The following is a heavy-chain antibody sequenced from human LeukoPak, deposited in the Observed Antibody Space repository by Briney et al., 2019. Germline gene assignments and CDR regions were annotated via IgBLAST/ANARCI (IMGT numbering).Heavy chain of an antibody. CDR1: GFTFSSYA. Sequence: GGSLRLSCAASGFTFSSYAMSWVRQAPGKGLEWVSAFSGSGGSTYYADSVKGRFTISRDNSKNTLYLQMNSLRAEDTAVYYCAKPRLKSGYYLFDYWGQGTLVTVSS. CDR3: AKPRLKSGYYLFDY. V-gene: IGHV3-23*01. J-gene: IGHJ4*02. CDR2: FSGSGGST. D-gene: IGHD3-22*01.